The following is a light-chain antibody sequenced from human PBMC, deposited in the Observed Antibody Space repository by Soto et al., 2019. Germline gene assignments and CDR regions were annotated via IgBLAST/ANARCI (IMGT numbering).Light chain of an antibody. V-gene: IGLV1-44*01. CDR3: AAWDDSLDGWV. CDR1: SANIGINT. Sequence: QSVLTQPPSASGTPGQRVAISCSGGSANIGINTVNWYQQLPGTAPKLLIHTNNQRPSGVPARFSGSKSGTSASLDISGLQSEDEADYYCAAWDDSLDGWVFGGGTKLTVL. J-gene: IGLJ3*02. CDR2: TNN.